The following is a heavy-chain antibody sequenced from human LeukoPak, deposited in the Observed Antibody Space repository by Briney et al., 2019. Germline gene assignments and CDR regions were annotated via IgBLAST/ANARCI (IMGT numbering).Heavy chain of an antibody. J-gene: IGHJ4*02. V-gene: IGHV3-30*03. CDR3: ASHWAQQVVSDY. CDR2: ISYDGRNK. CDR1: GFTFSSYG. Sequence: PGGSLRLSCAASGFTFSSYGMHWVRQAPGKGLEWVAVISYDGRNKYYADSVKGRFTISRDNSKNTLYLQMNSPRAEDTAVYYCASHWAQQVVSDYWGQGTLVTVSS. D-gene: IGHD6-13*01.